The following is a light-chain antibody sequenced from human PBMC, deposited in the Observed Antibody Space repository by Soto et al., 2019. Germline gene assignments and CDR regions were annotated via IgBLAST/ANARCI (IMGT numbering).Light chain of an antibody. V-gene: IGKV3-20*01. J-gene: IGKJ2*01. CDR1: ETVNNNF. Sequence: DIVLTQSPGTLSLSPGERATLSCRASETVNNNFLGWYQQKPGQAPRLLIFAASRRATGIPDRFSGSGSGTDFTLHISRVETEDFGVYYCQHYGSSPPYTFGQRTKLEIK. CDR3: QHYGSSPPYT. CDR2: AAS.